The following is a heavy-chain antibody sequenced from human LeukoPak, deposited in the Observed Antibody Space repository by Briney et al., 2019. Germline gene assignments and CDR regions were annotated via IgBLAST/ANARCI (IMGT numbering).Heavy chain of an antibody. V-gene: IGHV3-30*18. D-gene: IGHD5-24*01. J-gene: IGHJ4*02. CDR1: GFTFSTYG. CDR3: AKSRDGSLDY. CDR2: ISYDGNNK. Sequence: GGSLRLSCAASGFTFSTYGIHWVRQAPGKGLEWVALISYDGNNKYYADSVKGRFTISRDNSNNTLYLQMNSLRPEDTAVYYCAKSRDGSLDYWGQGTLVTVSS.